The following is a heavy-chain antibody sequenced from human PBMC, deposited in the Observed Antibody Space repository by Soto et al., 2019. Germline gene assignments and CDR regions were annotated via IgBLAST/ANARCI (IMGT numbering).Heavy chain of an antibody. CDR3: ARYRSLDT. V-gene: IGHV3-7*03. CDR2: IKEDGSEK. CDR1: GFILRNYW. Sequence: PXGSLRLSCADAGFILRNYWMSWVRQAPGMGLQWVASIKEDGSEKYYVDPVKGRFTISRENAKNSLYLQMNSLRAEDTAVYYCARYRSLDTWGQGILVTVSS. D-gene: IGHD3-16*02. J-gene: IGHJ5*02.